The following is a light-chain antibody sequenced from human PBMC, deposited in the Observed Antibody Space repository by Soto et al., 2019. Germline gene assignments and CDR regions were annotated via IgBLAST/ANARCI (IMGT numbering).Light chain of an antibody. Sequence: DIQLTQSPSTLSASVGDRVTITCRASQSITNWLAWYQQKPGKAPKVLIHMASSLKSGVPSRFSGSGSGTEFTLTITSLQPDDSATYYCQQYNSLSSVSFGGGTKVDIK. CDR2: MAS. CDR1: QSITNW. V-gene: IGKV1-5*03. J-gene: IGKJ4*01. CDR3: QQYNSLSSVS.